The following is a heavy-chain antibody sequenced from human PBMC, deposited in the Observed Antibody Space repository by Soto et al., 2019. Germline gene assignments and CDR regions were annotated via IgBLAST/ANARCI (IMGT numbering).Heavy chain of an antibody. J-gene: IGHJ4*02. CDR3: AKVGYRGSYFDY. CDR1: GFTFSSYG. V-gene: IGHV3-30*18. D-gene: IGHD1-26*01. CDR2: ISYDGSNK. Sequence: QVQLVESGGGVVQPGRSLRLSCAASGFTFSSYGMHWVRQAPGKGLAWVAVISYDGSNKYYADSVKGRFTISRDNSKNTLYLQMNSLRAEDTAVSYCAKVGYRGSYFDYWGQGTLVTVSS.